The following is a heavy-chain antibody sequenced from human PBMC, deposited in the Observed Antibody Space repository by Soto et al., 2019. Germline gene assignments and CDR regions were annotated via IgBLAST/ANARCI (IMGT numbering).Heavy chain of an antibody. CDR1: GFTFSSYG. J-gene: IGHJ6*02. Sequence: GGSLRLSCAASGFTFSSYGMHWVRQAPGKGLEWVAVIWYDGSNKYYADSVKGRFTISRDNSKNTLYLQMNSLRAEDTAVYYCARDATPLTYYSYGMDVWGQGTTVTVSS. D-gene: IGHD7-27*01. CDR2: IWYDGSNK. CDR3: ARDATPLTYYSYGMDV. V-gene: IGHV3-33*01.